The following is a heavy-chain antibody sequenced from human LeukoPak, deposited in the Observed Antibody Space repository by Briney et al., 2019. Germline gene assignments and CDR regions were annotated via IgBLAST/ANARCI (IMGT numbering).Heavy chain of an antibody. CDR3: ARLEVDGDYLFDY. V-gene: IGHV4-31*03. Sequence: SQTLSLTCTVSGGSISSGGYYWSWIRQHPGKGLEWIGYIYYSGSTYYNPSLKSRVTISVDTSKNQFSLKLSSVTAADTAVYYCARLEVDGDYLFDYWGQGTLVTVSS. CDR2: IYYSGST. D-gene: IGHD4-17*01. J-gene: IGHJ4*02. CDR1: GGSISSGGYY.